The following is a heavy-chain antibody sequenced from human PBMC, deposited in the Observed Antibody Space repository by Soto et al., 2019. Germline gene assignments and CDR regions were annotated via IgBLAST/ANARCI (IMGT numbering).Heavy chain of an antibody. CDR2: IYNSVST. J-gene: IGHJ4*02. D-gene: IGHD6-19*01. Sequence: ETLSLTCAVSGDSINNNYYWGWIRKPPGKGLEWIASIYNSVSTHYNPSLKSRVTLSIDTSKKQFSLQLTSVTAADTAVYYCERNSSGWSFDSWGQGTRVTVSS. CDR3: ERNSSGWSFDS. CDR1: GDSINNNYY. V-gene: IGHV4-38-2*01.